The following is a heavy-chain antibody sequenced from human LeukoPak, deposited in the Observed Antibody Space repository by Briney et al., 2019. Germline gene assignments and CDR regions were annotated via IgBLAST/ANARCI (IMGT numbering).Heavy chain of an antibody. CDR3: ARSVAGSSWFDP. CDR1: GFSFSSYD. Sequence: GGSLRLSCAASGFSFSSYDMHWVRQITGKGLEWVSVIGTAGDSLYAGSARGRFTISRENAKNSLYLQMNSLRAGDTAVYYCARSVAGSSWFDPWGQGTLVSVSS. J-gene: IGHJ5*02. V-gene: IGHV3-13*01. D-gene: IGHD6-19*01. CDR2: IGTAGDS.